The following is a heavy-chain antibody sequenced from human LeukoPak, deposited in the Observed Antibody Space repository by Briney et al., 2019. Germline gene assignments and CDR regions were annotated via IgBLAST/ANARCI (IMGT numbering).Heavy chain of an antibody. CDR3: ARGTTVDY. CDR1: GFIFNNYA. J-gene: IGHJ4*02. V-gene: IGHV3-9*01. Sequence: GGSLRLSCAGSGFIFNNYAMHWVRQPPGKGLEWVSGISWNSGSIDYADSVKGRFTISRDNAQNSLFLQMNSLRAEDTAVYSCARGTTVDYWGQGTLVTVSS. D-gene: IGHD4-17*01. CDR2: ISWNSGSI.